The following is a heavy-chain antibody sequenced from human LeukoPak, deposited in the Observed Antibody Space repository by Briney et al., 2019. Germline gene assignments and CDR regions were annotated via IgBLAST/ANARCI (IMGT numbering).Heavy chain of an antibody. CDR2: IIPIFGTA. CDR1: GGTFSSYA. V-gene: IGHV1-69*13. J-gene: IGHJ1*01. D-gene: IGHD6-19*01. CDR3: ARSTVAGNAGYFQH. Sequence: SVKISCKASGGTFSSYAISWVRQAPGQGLEWMGGIIPIFGTANYAQKFQGRVTITADESTSTAYMELSSLRSEDTAVYYCARSTVAGNAGYFQHWGQGTLVTVSS.